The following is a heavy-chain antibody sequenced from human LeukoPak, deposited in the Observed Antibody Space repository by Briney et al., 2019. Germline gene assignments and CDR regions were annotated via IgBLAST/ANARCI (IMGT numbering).Heavy chain of an antibody. J-gene: IGHJ4*02. CDR2: IIPIFGTA. V-gene: IGHV1-69*05. CDR3: AVTWPLGYYYFDY. Sequence: GASVKVSCKASGYAFTGYYMHWVRQAPGQGLEWMGRIIPIFGTANYAQKFQGRVTITTDESTSTAYMELSSLRSEDTAVYYCAVTWPLGYYYFDYWGQGTLVTVSS. CDR1: GYAFTGYY. D-gene: IGHD7-27*01.